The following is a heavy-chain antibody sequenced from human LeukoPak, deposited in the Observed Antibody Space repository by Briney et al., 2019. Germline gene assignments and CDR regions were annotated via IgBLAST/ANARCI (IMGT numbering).Heavy chain of an antibody. V-gene: IGHV3-23*01. Sequence: PGGSLRLSCAASGFTFSAYAMNWVRQAPGQGLEWVSAISGSDSGTYYAGSVKDRFTISRDNSKNTLYLQMNSLRAEDTAVYYCARDATSDVWSRGDYWGQGTLVTVSS. CDR1: GFTFSAYA. CDR3: ARDATSDVWSRGDY. J-gene: IGHJ4*02. CDR2: ISGSDSGT. D-gene: IGHD1-26*01.